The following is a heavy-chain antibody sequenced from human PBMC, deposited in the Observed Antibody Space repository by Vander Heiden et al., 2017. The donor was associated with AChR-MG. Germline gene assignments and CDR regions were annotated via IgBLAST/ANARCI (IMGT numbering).Heavy chain of an antibody. Sequence: QLQLQESGPGLVKPSETLSLTCTVSGGSISSSSYYWGWIRQPPGKGLEWIGSIYYSGSTYYNPSLKRRVTISVDTSKNQFSLKLSSVTAADTAVYYCARLCSGGSCYSTYWGQGTLVTVSS. D-gene: IGHD2-15*01. CDR1: GGSISSSSYY. V-gene: IGHV4-39*01. CDR2: IYYSGST. CDR3: ARLCSGGSCYSTY. J-gene: IGHJ4*02.